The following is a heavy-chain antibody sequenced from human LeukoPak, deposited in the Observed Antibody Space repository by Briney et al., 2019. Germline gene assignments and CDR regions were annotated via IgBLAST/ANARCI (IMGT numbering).Heavy chain of an antibody. CDR3: VRIWNCGNCYRAGFYV. CDR1: GFTFSDYG. Sequence: PGGSLRLSCAASGFTFSDYGMYWVRQAPGKGLEWVALIWYDGGKKYYTDSVRGRFTISRDNSKNTLYLQMDSLRAEDTAVYYCVRIWNCGNCYRAGFYVWGPGTMVNGSS. D-gene: IGHD2-15*01. J-gene: IGHJ3*01. V-gene: IGHV3-33*01. CDR2: IWYDGGKK.